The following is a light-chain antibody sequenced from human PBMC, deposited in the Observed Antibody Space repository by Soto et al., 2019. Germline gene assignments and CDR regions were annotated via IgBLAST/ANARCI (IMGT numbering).Light chain of an antibody. CDR2: EVS. V-gene: IGLV2-8*01. J-gene: IGLJ1*01. Sequence: QSVLTQHPSASGSPGQSVTISCTGTSSDDGGYNYVSWYQQHPGKATKLMSYEVSKRPSGVPDRFSGSKSGNTASLTVSGLQAEDEADYYGSSYAGSNTLYVFGTGTKVTVL. CDR1: SSDDGGYNY. CDR3: SSYAGSNTLYV.